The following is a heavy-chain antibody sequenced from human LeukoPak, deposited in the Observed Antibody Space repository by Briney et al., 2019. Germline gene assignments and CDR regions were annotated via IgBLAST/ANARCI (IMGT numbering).Heavy chain of an antibody. CDR1: GYTFTSYD. D-gene: IGHD3-10*01. CDR2: MNPNSGNT. Sequence: GASVKVSCKASGYTFTSYDINWVRQATGQGLEWMGWMNPNSGNTGYAQKFQGRVTMTRDTSTGTVYMELSSLTSDDAAVFYCAREGYYSGGSGDYKAFDYWGQGTLVTVSS. V-gene: IGHV1-8*01. CDR3: AREGYYSGGSGDYKAFDY. J-gene: IGHJ4*02.